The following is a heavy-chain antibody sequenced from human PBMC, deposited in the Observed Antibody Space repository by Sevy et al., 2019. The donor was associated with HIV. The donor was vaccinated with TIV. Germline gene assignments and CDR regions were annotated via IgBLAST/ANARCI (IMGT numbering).Heavy chain of an antibody. V-gene: IGHV3-7*01. D-gene: IGHD4-4*01. CDR3: ARLPTGLQSFNYLLSTYFDS. CDR1: GFNFNNHW. Sequence: GGSLRLSCAASGFNFNNHWMSWVRQAPEKGLEWVANIKQDGSEKYYVDSLKGRLTISRDNANNLLSLQIDGLRAEDTAVYYCARLPTGLQSFNYLLSTYFDSWGQGTLVTVSS. J-gene: IGHJ4*02. CDR2: IKQDGSEK.